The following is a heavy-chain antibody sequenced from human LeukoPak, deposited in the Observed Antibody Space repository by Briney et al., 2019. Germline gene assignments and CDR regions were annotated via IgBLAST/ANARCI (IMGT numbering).Heavy chain of an antibody. V-gene: IGHV4-34*01. D-gene: IGHD3-22*01. J-gene: IGHJ4*02. CDR1: GGSFSGYY. Sequence: PETLSLTCAVYGGSFSGYYWSWIRQPPGKGLEWIGEINHSGSINYNPSLKSRVTISVDTSKNQFSLKLSSVTAADTAVYYCARVGPVDYDSSSYLAYWGQGTLVTVSS. CDR2: INHSGSI. CDR3: ARVGPVDYDSSSYLAY.